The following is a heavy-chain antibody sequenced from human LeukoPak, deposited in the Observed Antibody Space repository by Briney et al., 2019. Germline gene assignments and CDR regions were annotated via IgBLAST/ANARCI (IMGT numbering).Heavy chain of an antibody. CDR3: AKDELDDFWSGYFLPPDY. D-gene: IGHD3-3*01. J-gene: IGHJ4*02. V-gene: IGHV3-30*18. CDR1: GFTFSSYG. CDR2: ISYDGSNK. Sequence: GGSLRLSCAASGFTFSSYGMHWVRKAPGKGLEWVAVISYDGSNKYYADSVKGRFTISRDNSKNTLYLQMNSLRAEDTAVYYCAKDELDDFWSGYFLPPDYWGQGTLVTVSS.